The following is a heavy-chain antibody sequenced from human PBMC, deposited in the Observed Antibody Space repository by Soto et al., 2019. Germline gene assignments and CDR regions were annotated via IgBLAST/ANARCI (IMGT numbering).Heavy chain of an antibody. Sequence: GGSLRLSCAASGFTFSSYSMNWVRQAPGKGLEWVSSISSSSSYIYYADSVKGRFTISRDNAKNSLYLQMNSLRAEDTAVYYCARHLIAAAGPYFDYWGQGTLVTVSS. J-gene: IGHJ4*02. CDR2: ISSSSSYI. V-gene: IGHV3-21*01. CDR3: ARHLIAAAGPYFDY. CDR1: GFTFSSYS. D-gene: IGHD6-13*01.